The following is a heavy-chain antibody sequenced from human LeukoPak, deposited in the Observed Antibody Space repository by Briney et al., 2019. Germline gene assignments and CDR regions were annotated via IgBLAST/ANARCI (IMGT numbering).Heavy chain of an antibody. CDR1: GGSFSGYY. J-gene: IGHJ3*02. CDR3: ARQQLEAAFDI. Sequence: PSETLSLTCAVYGGSFSGYYWSWIRQPPGKGLEWIGEINHSGSTNYNPSLKSRVTISVDTSKNQFSLKLSSVTAADTAVYYCARQQLEAAFDIWGQGTMVTVSS. D-gene: IGHD6-13*01. CDR2: INHSGST. V-gene: IGHV4-34*01.